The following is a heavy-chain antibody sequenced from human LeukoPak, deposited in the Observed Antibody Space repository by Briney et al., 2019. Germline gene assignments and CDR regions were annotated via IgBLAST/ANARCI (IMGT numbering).Heavy chain of an antibody. Sequence: GGSLRLSCAASGFTFSSYAMSWVRQAPGKGLEWVSAISGGSISTYYADSVKGRFTISRDNSKNTLYLQMNSLRAEDTAVYYXXXEGDSSGYLYYFDYWGQGTLVTVSS. V-gene: IGHV3-23*01. CDR1: GFTFSSYA. J-gene: IGHJ4*02. D-gene: IGHD3-22*01. CDR2: ISGGSIST. CDR3: XXEGDSSGYLYYFDY.